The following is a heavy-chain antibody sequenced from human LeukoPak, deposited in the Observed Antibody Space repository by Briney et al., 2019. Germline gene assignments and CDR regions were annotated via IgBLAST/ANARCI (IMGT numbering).Heavy chain of an antibody. CDR3: ARRRWYGGFDF. J-gene: IGHJ4*02. CDR1: GDSISSSAYF. D-gene: IGHD3-10*01. Sequence: PSETLSLTCIVSGDSISSSAYFWGWIRQPPWKGLEWIGSIYYSGKTYYSASLKSRVTMSVDTSKNLFSLRLTSVTAADTAIFYCARRRWYGGFDFWGQGTLVTVSS. V-gene: IGHV4-39*01. CDR2: IYYSGKT.